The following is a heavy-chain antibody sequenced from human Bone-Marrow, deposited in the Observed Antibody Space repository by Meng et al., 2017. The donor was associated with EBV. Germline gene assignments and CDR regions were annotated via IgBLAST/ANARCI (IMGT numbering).Heavy chain of an antibody. Sequence: EVHLVESGGXLVKPGXSLRLSXGXSGFTFISYSMNWVRQAPGKGLEWVSSISSSSYIYYAASVKGRFTISRDNAKNSLYLQMNSLRAEDTAVYYCARAASYDYIWGSYRSFDWFDPWGQGTMVTVSS. J-gene: IGHJ5*02. D-gene: IGHD3-16*02. V-gene: IGHV3-21*01. CDR1: GFTFISYS. CDR3: ARAASYDYIWGSYRSFDWFDP. CDR2: ISSSSYI.